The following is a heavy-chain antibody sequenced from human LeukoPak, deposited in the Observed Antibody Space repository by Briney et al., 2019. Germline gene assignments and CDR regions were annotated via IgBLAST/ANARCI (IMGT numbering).Heavy chain of an antibody. J-gene: IGHJ4*02. Sequence: PGGSLRLSCAASGFSLRKHPMHWVRQAPGKGLEFASAISGDGGTTFYASSVKGRFTISRDNSKNMVVLQMGSLRTDDMGVYFCARDCSSGNCRGALDYWGQGALVTVSS. V-gene: IGHV3-64*01. CDR2: ISGDGGTT. CDR1: GFSLRKHP. CDR3: ARDCSSGNCRGALDY. D-gene: IGHD3-22*01.